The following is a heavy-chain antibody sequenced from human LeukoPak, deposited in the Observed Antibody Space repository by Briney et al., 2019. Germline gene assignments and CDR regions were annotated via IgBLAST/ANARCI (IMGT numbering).Heavy chain of an antibody. CDR1: GFILSSYW. CDR2: INGDASRI. CDR3: VRDWGYSFSS. V-gene: IGHV3-74*01. J-gene: IGHJ5*02. Sequence: GGSLRLSCAASGFILSSYWMSWVRQAPGKGLVWVSHINGDASRITYADSVKGRFTLSRDNAKNTLILQMNSLRAEDTAVYYCVRDWGYSFSSWGQGTLVTVSS. D-gene: IGHD5-18*01.